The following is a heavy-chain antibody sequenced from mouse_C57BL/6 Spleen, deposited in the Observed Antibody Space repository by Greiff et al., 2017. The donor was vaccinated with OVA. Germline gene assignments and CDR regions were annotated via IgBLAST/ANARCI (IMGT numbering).Heavy chain of an antibody. CDR2: IYPGDGDT. CDR3: ASLSYYAMDY. V-gene: IGHV1-80*01. CDR1: GYAFSSYW. Sequence: VQLQQSGAELVKPGASVKISCKASGYAFSSYWMNWVKQRPGKGLEWIGQIYPGDGDTNYNGKFTGKATLTADKTSSTAYMQLRSLASEDSAVYFCASLSYYAMDYWGQGTSVTVSS. J-gene: IGHJ4*01. D-gene: IGHD2-3*01.